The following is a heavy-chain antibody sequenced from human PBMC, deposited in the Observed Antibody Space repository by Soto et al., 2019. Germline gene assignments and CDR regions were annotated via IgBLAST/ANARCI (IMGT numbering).Heavy chain of an antibody. J-gene: IGHJ4*02. D-gene: IGHD2-21*02. CDR1: GVTFRIYA. Sequence: WGSLRLSCAASGVTFRIYAMGWVRQAPGKGLEWVSAISGSGGSTYYADSVKGRFTISRDNSKNTLYLQMNSLRAEDTAVYYCAKPKAYCGGDCYLGDFDYWGQGTLVTVSS. CDR3: AKPKAYCGGDCYLGDFDY. V-gene: IGHV3-23*01. CDR2: ISGSGGST.